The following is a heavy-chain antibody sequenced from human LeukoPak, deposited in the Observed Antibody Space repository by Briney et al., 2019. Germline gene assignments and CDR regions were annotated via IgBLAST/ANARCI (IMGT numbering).Heavy chain of an antibody. D-gene: IGHD6-19*01. Sequence: SETLSLTCTVSGGSISSYYWSWIRQPPGKGLEWIGYIYYSGSTNYNPSLKSRVTISVDTSKNQFSLKLSSVTAADTAVYYCARGSGYSSGSFDYWGQGTLVTVSS. CDR2: IYYSGST. J-gene: IGHJ4*02. CDR1: GGSISSYY. CDR3: ARGSGYSSGSFDY. V-gene: IGHV4-59*01.